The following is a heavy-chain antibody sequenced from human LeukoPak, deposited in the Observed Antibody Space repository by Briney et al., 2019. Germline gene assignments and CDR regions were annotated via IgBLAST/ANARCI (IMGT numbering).Heavy chain of an antibody. CDR1: GFTFNKYA. CDR2: ITGGRSK. V-gene: IGHV3-23*01. Sequence: GGSLRLSCAASGFTFNKYAMNWVRQAPGRGLEWVSGITGGRSKYYADSVKGRFTISRDDSKNTMSLEMNSLRVEDTAVYYCAKLPTYHYDSSGYYYFDNWGQGTLVTVSS. J-gene: IGHJ4*02. D-gene: IGHD3-22*01. CDR3: AKLPTYHYDSSGYYYFDN.